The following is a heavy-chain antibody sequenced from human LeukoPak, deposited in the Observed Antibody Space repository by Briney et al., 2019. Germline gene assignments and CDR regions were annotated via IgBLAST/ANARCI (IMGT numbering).Heavy chain of an antibody. J-gene: IGHJ4*02. Sequence: GGSLRLPCSASGFTFSSYAMHWVRQAPGKGLEYVSAISSNGGSTYCADSVKGRFTISRDNSKNTLYLQMSSLRAGDTAVYYCVKDPGRYCSSTSCYDYWGQGTLVTVSS. CDR3: VKDPGRYCSSTSCYDY. V-gene: IGHV3-64D*06. CDR1: GFTFSSYA. D-gene: IGHD2-2*01. CDR2: ISSNGGST.